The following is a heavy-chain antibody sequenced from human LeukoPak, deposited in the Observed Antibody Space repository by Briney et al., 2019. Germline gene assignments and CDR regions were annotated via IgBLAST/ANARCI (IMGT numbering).Heavy chain of an antibody. CDR2: ISAYNGNT. CDR1: GYTFTSYG. D-gene: IGHD2-2*01. J-gene: IGHJ1*01. Sequence: ASVKVSCKASGYTFTSYGISWVRQAPGQGLEWMGWISAYNGNTNYAQKLQGRVTMTTDTSTSTAYVELRSLRSDDTAVYYCARDPHSSTSPLRYFQHWGQGTLVTVSS. CDR3: ARDPHSSTSPLRYFQH. V-gene: IGHV1-18*01.